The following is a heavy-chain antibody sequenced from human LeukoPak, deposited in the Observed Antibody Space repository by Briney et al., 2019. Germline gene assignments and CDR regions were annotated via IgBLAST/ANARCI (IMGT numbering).Heavy chain of an antibody. CDR2: IYSGGDT. Sequence: GGSLRLSCAASGFTVSSNSMSWVRQAPGKGLEWVSAIYSGGDTYSADSVKGRFTISRDNSKNTLYLQMNSLRAEDTAVYYCAREGAAAGSNWFDPWGQGTLVTVSS. D-gene: IGHD6-13*01. CDR3: AREGAAAGSNWFDP. V-gene: IGHV3-53*01. CDR1: GFTVSSNS. J-gene: IGHJ5*02.